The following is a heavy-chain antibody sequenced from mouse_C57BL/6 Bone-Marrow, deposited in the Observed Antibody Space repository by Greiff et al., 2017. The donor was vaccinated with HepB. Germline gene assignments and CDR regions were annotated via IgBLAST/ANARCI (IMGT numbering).Heavy chain of an antibody. J-gene: IGHJ3*01. CDR1: GFNIKDDY. CDR3: TTGWVY. Sequence: DVKLQESGDELVRPGASVKLSCTASGFNIKDDYMHWVKQRPEQGLEWIGWIDPENGDTEYASKFQGKATITADTSSNTAYLQLSSLTSEDTAVYYCTTGWVYWGQGTLVTVSA. D-gene: IGHD1-1*02. V-gene: IGHV14-4*01. CDR2: IDPENGDT.